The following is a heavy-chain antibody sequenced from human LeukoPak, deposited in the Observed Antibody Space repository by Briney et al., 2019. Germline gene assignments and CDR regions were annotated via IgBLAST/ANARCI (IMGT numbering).Heavy chain of an antibody. CDR3: ARSSGSYFRSFDY. J-gene: IGHJ4*02. D-gene: IGHD1-26*01. CDR2: INPNSGGT. CDR1: GYTFTGYY. V-gene: IGHV1-2*02. Sequence: ASVKVSCKASGYTFTGYYMHWVRQAPGQGLEWMGWINPNSGGTNYAQKLQGRVTMTRDTSISTAYMELSRLRSDDTAVYYCARSSGSYFRSFDYWGQGTLVTVSS.